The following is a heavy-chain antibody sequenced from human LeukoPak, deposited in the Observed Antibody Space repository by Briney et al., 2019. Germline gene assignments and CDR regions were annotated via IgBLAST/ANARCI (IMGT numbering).Heavy chain of an antibody. CDR3: ASYRKWYSSSYFDY. D-gene: IGHD6-6*01. CDR2: IWYDGSNK. V-gene: IGHV3-33*08. CDR1: GFTFSSYA. J-gene: IGHJ4*02. Sequence: PGGSLRLSCTASGFTFSSYAMSWVRQAPGKGLEWVAVIWYDGSNKYYADSVKGRFTISRDNSKNTLYLQMNSLRAEDTAVYYCASYRKWYSSSYFDYWGQGTLVTVSS.